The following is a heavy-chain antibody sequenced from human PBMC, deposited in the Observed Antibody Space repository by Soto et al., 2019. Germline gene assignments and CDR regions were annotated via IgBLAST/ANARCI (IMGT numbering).Heavy chain of an antibody. CDR2: IYYSGST. D-gene: IGHD5-12*01. CDR1: GGSISSSSYY. Sequence: QLQLQESGPGLVKPSETLSLTYTVSGGSISSSSYYWGWIRQPPGKGLEWIGSIYYSGSTYYNPSIKIRAPISVEPSKTQFSLKLILVTAADTAVFYCAGHPIGYSGYDSDYWGQGTLVTVSS. CDR3: AGHPIGYSGYDSDY. V-gene: IGHV4-39*01. J-gene: IGHJ4*02.